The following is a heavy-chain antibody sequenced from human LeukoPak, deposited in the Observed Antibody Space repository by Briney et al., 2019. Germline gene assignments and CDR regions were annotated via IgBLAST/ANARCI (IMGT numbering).Heavy chain of an antibody. J-gene: IGHJ3*02. CDR3: ARGYDSSGYLRSFDI. Sequence: SETLSLTCTVSGGSISSDNYFWNWIRQPAGKGLEWIGRIFPSGNTNYNPALNSLVTISVDSSKNQFSLKLSSLTAADTAVYYCARGYDSSGYLRSFDIWGQGTKVTVSS. D-gene: IGHD3-22*01. CDR1: GGSISSDNYF. V-gene: IGHV4-61*02. CDR2: IFPSGNT.